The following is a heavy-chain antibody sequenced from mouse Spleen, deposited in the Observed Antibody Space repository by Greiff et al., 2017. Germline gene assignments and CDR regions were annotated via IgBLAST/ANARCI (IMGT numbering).Heavy chain of an antibody. CDR1: GYTFTSYG. D-gene: IGHD1-1*01. Sequence: QVQLQQSGAELARPGASVKLSCKASGYTFTSYGISWVKQRTGQGLEWIGEIYPRSGNTYYNEKFKGKATLTADKSSSTAYMELRSLTSEDSAVYFCARWYYGSSPYYFDYWGQGTTLTVSS. CDR3: ARWYYGSSPYYFDY. CDR2: IYPRSGNT. V-gene: IGHV1-81*01. J-gene: IGHJ2*01.